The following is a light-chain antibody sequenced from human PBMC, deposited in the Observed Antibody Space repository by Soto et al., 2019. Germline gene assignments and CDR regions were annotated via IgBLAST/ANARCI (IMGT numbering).Light chain of an antibody. J-gene: IGKJ1*01. CDR1: QSVSSN. V-gene: IGKV3-15*01. Sequence: EIGMTQSPATLSVSPGERATLSCRASQSVSSNLAWSQQKPGQAPRLLIYGASTRATGIPARFSGSGSGTEFTLPISSLQSEDFAVYSCQQYNNWTRRTFGQGTKVEIK. CDR2: GAS. CDR3: QQYNNWTRRT.